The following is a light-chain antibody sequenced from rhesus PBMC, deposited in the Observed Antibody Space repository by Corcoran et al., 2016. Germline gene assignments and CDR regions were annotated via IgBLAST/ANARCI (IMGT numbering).Light chain of an antibody. J-gene: IGKJ4*01. CDR2: KAC. Sequence: DIRMTQSPSSLSASIGDTVTINCRASQRTNTWLAWSQQKPGNAPKLLINKACSLQSGVPSRFSGSGSGTDFTLTITSLESEDVAIYFCQQYMRGPLTFGGGTKVELK. CDR1: QRTNTW. CDR3: QQYMRGPLT. V-gene: IGKV1-22*01.